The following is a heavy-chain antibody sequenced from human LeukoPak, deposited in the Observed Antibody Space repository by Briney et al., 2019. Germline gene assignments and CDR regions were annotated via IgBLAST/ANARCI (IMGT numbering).Heavy chain of an antibody. D-gene: IGHD3-22*01. CDR2: IYYSRST. V-gene: IGHV4-39*01. Sequence: SETLSLTCTVSGGSISSSSYYWGWIRQPPGKGLEWIGNIYYSRSTHYSPSLKSRVTISVDTSKNQFSLKLSSVTAADTAVYYCARGLSMIVVVVHDWYFDLWGRGTLVSVSS. CDR3: ARGLSMIVVVVHDWYFDL. J-gene: IGHJ2*01. CDR1: GGSISSSSYY.